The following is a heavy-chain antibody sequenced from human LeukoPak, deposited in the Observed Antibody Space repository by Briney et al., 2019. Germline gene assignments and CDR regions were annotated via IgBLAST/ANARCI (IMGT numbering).Heavy chain of an antibody. CDR1: GGSIHTYN. CDR2: NNIAGQG. Sequence: SETLSLTCTVSGGSIHTYNWIWLRQPAGKGLEWIGRNNIAGQGYYNPSLKSRVTISVDRPNNQFSLELTSVTAADTAVYFCARDREHSYGSDLDHWGQGILVTVSS. J-gene: IGHJ4*02. V-gene: IGHV4-4*07. CDR3: ARDREHSYGSDLDH. D-gene: IGHD5-18*01.